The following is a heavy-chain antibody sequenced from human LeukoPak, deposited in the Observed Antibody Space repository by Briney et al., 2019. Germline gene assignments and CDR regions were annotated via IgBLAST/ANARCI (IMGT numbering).Heavy chain of an antibody. Sequence: PGGSLRLSCAASGFTFSSYAMSWVRQAPGKGLEWVSAISGSGGSTYYADSVKGRFTISRDNSKNTLYLQVNSLRAEDTAVYYCARFGSNSWTRYFDPWGQGTLVTVSS. D-gene: IGHD3/OR15-3a*01. CDR1: GFTFSSYA. V-gene: IGHV3-23*01. CDR2: ISGSGGST. CDR3: ARFGSNSWTRYFDP. J-gene: IGHJ5*02.